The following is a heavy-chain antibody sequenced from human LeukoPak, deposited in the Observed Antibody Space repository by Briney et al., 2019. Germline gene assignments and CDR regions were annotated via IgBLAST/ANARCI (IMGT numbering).Heavy chain of an antibody. CDR2: ISSSGSTI. CDR3: ASRGPAYYFDY. V-gene: IGHV3-48*03. D-gene: IGHD1-14*01. CDR1: GFTFSSYE. J-gene: IGHJ4*02. Sequence: GGSLRLSCAASGFTFSSYEMNWVRQAPGKGLEWVSYISSSGSTIYYADSVKGRFTISRDNAKNSLYLQMNSLRAEDTAVYYCASRGPAYYFDYWGQGTLVTVSS.